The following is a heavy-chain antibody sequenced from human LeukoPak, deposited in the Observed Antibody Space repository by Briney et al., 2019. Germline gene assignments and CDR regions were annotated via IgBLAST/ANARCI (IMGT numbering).Heavy chain of an antibody. CDR3: AREFKRITMIVVVKGGFDY. CDR1: GFTFSSYE. D-gene: IGHD3-22*01. V-gene: IGHV3-48*03. J-gene: IGHJ4*02. CDR2: ISSSGSTI. Sequence: PGGSLRLSCAASGFTFSSYEMNWVRQAPGKGLEWVSYISSSGSTIYYADSVKSRFTISRDNAKNSLYLQMNSLRAEDTAVYYCAREFKRITMIVVVKGGFDYWGQGTLVTVSS.